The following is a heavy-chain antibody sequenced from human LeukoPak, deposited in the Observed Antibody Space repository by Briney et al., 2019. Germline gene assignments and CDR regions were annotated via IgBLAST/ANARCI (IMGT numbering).Heavy chain of an antibody. D-gene: IGHD3-10*01. CDR2: IIPIFGTA. CDR3: ASSPLSYYGSGSYYNVVDY. CDR1: GGTFSSYA. J-gene: IGHJ4*02. V-gene: IGHV1-69*05. Sequence: SVKVSCKASGGTFSSYAISWVRQAPGQGLEWMGGIIPIFGTANYAQKFKGRVTITTDESTSTAYMELSSLRSEDTAVYYCASSPLSYYGSGSYYNVVDYWGQGTLVTVSS.